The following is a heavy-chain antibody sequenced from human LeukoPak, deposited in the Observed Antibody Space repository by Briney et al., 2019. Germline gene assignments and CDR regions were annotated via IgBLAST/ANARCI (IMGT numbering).Heavy chain of an antibody. J-gene: IGHJ6*02. CDR2: IYSGGST. D-gene: IGHD3-9*01. Sequence: GGSLRLSCAASGFTVSSNYMSWVRQAPGKGLEWVSVIYSGGSTYYADSVKGRFTISRHNSKNTLYLQMNSLRAEDTAVYYCALLRYFDWSYGMVVWGQGTTVTVSS. CDR3: ALLRYFDWSYGMVV. V-gene: IGHV3-53*04. CDR1: GFTVSSNY.